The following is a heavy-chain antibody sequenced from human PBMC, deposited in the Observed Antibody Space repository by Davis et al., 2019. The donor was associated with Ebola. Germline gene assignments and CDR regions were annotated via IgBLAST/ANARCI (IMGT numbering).Heavy chain of an antibody. Sequence: SETLSLTCTVSGGSVSSGRYYWSWIRQPPGKGLEWIGYIYYSGSTNYNPSLKSRVTISVDTSKNQFSLKLSSVTAADTAVYYCARGPYSSGWSEFDYWGQGTLVTVSS. CDR1: GGSVSSGRYY. CDR2: IYYSGST. D-gene: IGHD6-19*01. J-gene: IGHJ4*02. V-gene: IGHV4-61*01. CDR3: ARGPYSSGWSEFDY.